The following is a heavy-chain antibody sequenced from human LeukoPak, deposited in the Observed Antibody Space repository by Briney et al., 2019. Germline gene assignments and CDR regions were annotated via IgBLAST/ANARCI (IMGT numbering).Heavy chain of an antibody. CDR1: GYTFTGYY. V-gene: IGHV1-2*02. D-gene: IGHD5-12*01. CDR2: INPNSGGI. J-gene: IGHJ4*02. Sequence: ASVKVSCKASGYTFTGYYMHWVRQAPGQGLEWMGWINPNSGGINYAQMFQGRVTMTRDTSISTAYMELSRLRSDDTAVYYCARDLLGSDYDDYWGQGTLVTVSS. CDR3: ARDLLGSDYDDY.